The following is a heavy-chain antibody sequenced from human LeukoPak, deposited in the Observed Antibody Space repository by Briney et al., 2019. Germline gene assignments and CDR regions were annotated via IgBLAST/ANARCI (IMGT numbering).Heavy chain of an antibody. CDR3: ARERLVVGSAYFDF. CDR1: GFTFSDYW. J-gene: IGHJ4*02. Sequence: GGSLRLSCAASGFTFSDYWMSWVRQAPGKGLEWVANIKQDGSEKYYVDSVKGRFTISRDNSKNTVLLQMNSLRAEDTAEYYCARERLVVGSAYFDFWGQGTLVTVSS. V-gene: IGHV3-7*03. D-gene: IGHD1-26*01. CDR2: IKQDGSEK.